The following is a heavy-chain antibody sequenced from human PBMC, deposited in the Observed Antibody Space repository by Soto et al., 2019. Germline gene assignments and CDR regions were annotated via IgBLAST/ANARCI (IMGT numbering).Heavy chain of an antibody. V-gene: IGHV1-2*02. CDR1: GYTFTGYY. J-gene: IGHJ5*02. D-gene: IGHD6-19*01. CDR3: ARGALAVANWFDP. Sequence: ASVKVSCKASGYTFTGYYMNWVRQAPGQGLEWLGWINPHNGVTNYAQKFQGRVTMTRDTSISTAYMDMSRLRSDDTAVYYCARGALAVANWFDPWGQGTQVTVSS. CDR2: INPHNGVT.